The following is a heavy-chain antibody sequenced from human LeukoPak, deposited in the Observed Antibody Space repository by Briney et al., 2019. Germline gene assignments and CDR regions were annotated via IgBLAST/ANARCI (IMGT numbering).Heavy chain of an antibody. CDR2: IYHSGTT. Sequence: SGTLSLTCAVSGYSITSSSWWGWIRQPPGKGLEWIGYIYHSGTTYYNPSLKSRVTISVDRSKNQFSLKLSSVTAADTAVYYCAGGMDVWGQGTTVTVSS. V-gene: IGHV4-28*01. J-gene: IGHJ6*02. CDR1: GYSITSSSW. CDR3: AGGMDV.